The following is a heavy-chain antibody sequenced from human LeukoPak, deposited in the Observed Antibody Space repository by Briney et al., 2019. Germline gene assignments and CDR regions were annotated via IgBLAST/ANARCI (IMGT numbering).Heavy chain of an antibody. D-gene: IGHD6-13*01. Sequence: PGGSLRLSCAASGFIFSTYGMIWVRQAPGKGLEWIAYISSSSNPIHYADSVKGRFTISRDNAKNSLYLQLSSLRVEDTAVYHCARDPGLMRAAACGDYWGQGTLVIVSS. CDR1: GFIFSTYG. V-gene: IGHV3-48*01. CDR3: ARDPGLMRAAACGDY. J-gene: IGHJ4*02. CDR2: ISSSSNPI.